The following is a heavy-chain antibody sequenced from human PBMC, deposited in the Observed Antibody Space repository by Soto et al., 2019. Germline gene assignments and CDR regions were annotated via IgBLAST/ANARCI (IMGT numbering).Heavy chain of an antibody. CDR3: AKGGSWSGHN. D-gene: IGHD3-3*01. CDR1: GFTLSSNG. V-gene: IGHV3-30*18. CDR2: ISYDGRNQ. Sequence: QVHLVESGGDVVQPGTSLRLSCAVSGFTLSSNGMHWVRQAPDKGLEWVAAISYDGRNQYYADSVKGRFTISRDNSKNTLYLQMDSLRDEDTAVYYCAKGGSWSGHNWGQGTLVTVSS. J-gene: IGHJ4*02.